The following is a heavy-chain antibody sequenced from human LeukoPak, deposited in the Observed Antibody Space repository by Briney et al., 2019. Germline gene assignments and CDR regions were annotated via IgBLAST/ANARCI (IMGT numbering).Heavy chain of an antibody. CDR2: INHSGST. V-gene: IGHV4-34*01. Sequence: SETLSLTCAVYGGSFSGYYWSWIRQPPGKGLEWIWEINHSGSTNYNPSLKSRVTISVDTSKNQFSLKLISVTAADTAVYYCARGYCSSTSCYLLRYYFDYWGQGTLVTVSS. J-gene: IGHJ4*02. CDR1: GGSFSGYY. D-gene: IGHD2-2*01. CDR3: ARGYCSSTSCYLLRYYFDY.